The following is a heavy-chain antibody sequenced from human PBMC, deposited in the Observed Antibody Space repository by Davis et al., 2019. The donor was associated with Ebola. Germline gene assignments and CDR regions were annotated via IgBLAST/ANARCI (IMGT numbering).Heavy chain of an antibody. V-gene: IGHV1-2*06. CDR3: ARGHNYAHEY. CDR2: VILKSGAT. D-gene: IGHD4-11*01. Sequence: ASVKVSRQASGYTLTDYNIHWLRQAPGQGLEWLGRVILKSGATNYAQKFQGRVTMTRETSISTVYMELSSLRYDDTADYYCARGHNYAHEYWGQGTLVTVSS. CDR1: GYTLTDYN. J-gene: IGHJ4*02.